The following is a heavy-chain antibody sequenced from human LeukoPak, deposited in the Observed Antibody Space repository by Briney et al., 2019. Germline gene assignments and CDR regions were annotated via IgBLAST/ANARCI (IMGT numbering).Heavy chain of an antibody. D-gene: IGHD2-2*01. V-gene: IGHV1-46*01. CDR1: GYTFTSYY. Sequence: GASVKVSCKASGYTFTSYYMHWVRQAPGQGLEWMGIINPSGGSTSYTQKFQGRVTMTRDMSTSTAYMELSSLRSDDTAVYYCARILLRYCSSTSCCCRAFDIWGQGTMVTVSS. CDR2: INPSGGST. CDR3: ARILLRYCSSTSCCCRAFDI. J-gene: IGHJ3*02.